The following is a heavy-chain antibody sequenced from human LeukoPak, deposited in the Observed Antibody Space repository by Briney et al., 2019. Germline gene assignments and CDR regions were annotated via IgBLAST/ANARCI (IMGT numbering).Heavy chain of an antibody. CDR2: INHSGST. D-gene: IGHD1-1*01. CDR1: GGSFSGYH. J-gene: IGHJ3*02. V-gene: IGHV4-34*01. Sequence: SETLSLTCAVYGGSFSGYHWSWIRQPPGKGLEWIGEINHSGSTNYNPSLKSRVTISVDTSKNQFSLKLSSVTAADTAVYYCARVGYRAFDIWGQGTMVTVSS. CDR3: ARVGYRAFDI.